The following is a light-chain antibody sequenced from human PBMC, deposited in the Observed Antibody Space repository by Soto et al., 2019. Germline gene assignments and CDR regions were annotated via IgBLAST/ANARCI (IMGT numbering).Light chain of an antibody. CDR1: QSVSSS. J-gene: IGKJ3*01. V-gene: IGKV3-11*01. Sequence: EIVLTQSPDTLSLSPGERATLSCRASQSVSSSLAWYKQKPGQAPRLLIYDASNRATAIPARFSASGSGTDITLTISSLEPEDFAVYYCQQRSNWPPEVTFGPGTKVDIK. CDR3: QQRSNWPPEVT. CDR2: DAS.